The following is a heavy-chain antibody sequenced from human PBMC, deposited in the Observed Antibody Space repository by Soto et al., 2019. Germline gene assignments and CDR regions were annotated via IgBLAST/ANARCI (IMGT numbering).Heavy chain of an antibody. Sequence: GGSLRLSCAASCFTVSSTYLTWFRQSPGKVLEWVAILYTGTDTVYADSVKGRFTISRDSSKNTFYLQMNSLRAEDTAMYFCARSRYTGTYYGRFLQYWGQGSLVSVSS. CDR2: LYTGTDT. CDR3: ARSRYTGTYYGRFLQY. J-gene: IGHJ4*02. CDR1: CFTVSSTY. V-gene: IGHV3-53*01. D-gene: IGHD1-26*01.